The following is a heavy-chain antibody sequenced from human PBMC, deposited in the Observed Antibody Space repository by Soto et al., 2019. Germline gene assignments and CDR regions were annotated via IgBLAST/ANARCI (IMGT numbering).Heavy chain of an antibody. J-gene: IGHJ4*02. V-gene: IGHV1-69*02. Sequence: GASVEVSCKASGGTFSSYTISWVRQAPGQGLEWMGRIIPILGIANYAQKFQGRVTITADKSTSTAYMELSSLRSEDTAVYYCARVPCGSSRSIGYFDYWGQGTSVTGSS. CDR1: GGTFSSYT. CDR2: IIPILGIA. D-gene: IGHD5-12*01. CDR3: ARVPCGSSRSIGYFDY.